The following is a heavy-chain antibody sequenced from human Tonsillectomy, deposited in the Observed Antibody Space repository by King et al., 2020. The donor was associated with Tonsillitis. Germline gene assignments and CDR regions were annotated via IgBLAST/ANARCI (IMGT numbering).Heavy chain of an antibody. Sequence: VQLVQSGAEVKKPGSSVNVSCKASGGTFSTYVFSWVRQAPGQGLDWMGRIIPIVGIADYAQKFQGRVTITADKSTSTAYMELSSLRSEDTAVYYCARETSGAALDYWGQGTLVTVSS. CDR3: ARETSGAALDY. V-gene: IGHV1-69*09. CDR1: GGTFSTYV. D-gene: IGHD4-17*01. CDR2: IIPIVGIA. J-gene: IGHJ4*02.